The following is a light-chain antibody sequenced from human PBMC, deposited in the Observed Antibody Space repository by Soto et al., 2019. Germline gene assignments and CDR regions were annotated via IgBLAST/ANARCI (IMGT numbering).Light chain of an antibody. J-gene: IGKJ5*01. V-gene: IGKV3-15*01. CDR1: QSVSSN. CDR2: GAS. CDR3: QQYNNWPIT. Sequence: EMVLTQSPATLSVSPGERATLSCLASQSVSSNLAWYQQKPGQAPRLLIYGASTRATGIPARFRGSGSGTEFTLTISSLQSEDFAVYYCQQYNNWPITFGQGTRLEIK.